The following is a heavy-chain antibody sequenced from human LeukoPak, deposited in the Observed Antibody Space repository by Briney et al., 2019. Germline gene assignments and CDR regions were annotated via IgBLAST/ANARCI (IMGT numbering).Heavy chain of an antibody. J-gene: IGHJ4*02. CDR2: IYYSGST. V-gene: IGHV4-30-4*01. CDR1: GGSISSGDYS. Sequence: SETLSLTCTVSGGSISSGDYSWSCIRQPPGKGLEWSGSIYYSGSTYYNPSLKSRVIISVDTSKNQFSLKVTSVTAAETAVYYCARVSTQPGSSSYYFDYWGQGTLVTVSS. D-gene: IGHD3-10*01. CDR3: ARVSTQPGSSSYYFDY.